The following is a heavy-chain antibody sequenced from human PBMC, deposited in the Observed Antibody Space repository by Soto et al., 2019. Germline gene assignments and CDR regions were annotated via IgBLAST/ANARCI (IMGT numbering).Heavy chain of an antibody. D-gene: IGHD6-19*01. CDR2: IYYSGST. J-gene: IGHJ5*02. Sequence: SETLSLTCTVSGGSISSGGYYWSWIRQHPGTGLEWIGYIYYSGSTYYNPSLKSRVTISVDTSKNQFSLKLSSVTAADTAVYYCARATVAGRGNWFDPRAQRTPVTVSS. CDR1: GGSISSGGYY. CDR3: ARATVAGRGNWFDP. V-gene: IGHV4-31*03.